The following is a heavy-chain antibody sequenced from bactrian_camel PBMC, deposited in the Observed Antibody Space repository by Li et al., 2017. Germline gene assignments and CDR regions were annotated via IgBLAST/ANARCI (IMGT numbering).Heavy chain of an antibody. CDR1: VDRHKTNC. Sequence: HVQLVETGGGSVQAGGSLRLSCAFSVDRHKTNCVAWFRQAPGQAREGIATIRSDIMTNYADSVKGRFTISRDNAKNTLYLQMYSLKPEDTAMYYCAADHSVATRPGVIGQCPVQAGGDYWGQGTQVTVS. CDR2: IRSDIMT. J-gene: IGHJ4*01. CDR3: AADHSVATRPGVIGQCPVQAGGDY. D-gene: IGHD4*01. V-gene: IGHV3S53*01.